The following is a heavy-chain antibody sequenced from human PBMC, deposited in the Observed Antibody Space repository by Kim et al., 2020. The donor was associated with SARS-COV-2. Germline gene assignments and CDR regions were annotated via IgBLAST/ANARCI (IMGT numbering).Heavy chain of an antibody. CDR3: ARGEGIVVVPAAIEFDY. J-gene: IGHJ4*02. V-gene: IGHV1-18*01. D-gene: IGHD2-2*02. CDR1: GYTFTSYG. CDR2: ISAYNGNT. Sequence: ASVKVSCKASGYTFTSYGISWVRQAPGQGLEWMGWISAYNGNTNYAQKLQGRVTMTTDTSTSTAYMELRSLRSDDTAVYYCARGEGIVVVPAAIEFDYWGQGTLVTVSS.